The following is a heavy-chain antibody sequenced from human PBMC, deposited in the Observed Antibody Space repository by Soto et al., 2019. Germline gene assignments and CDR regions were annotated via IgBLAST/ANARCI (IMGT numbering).Heavy chain of an antibody. CDR1: GGSISSGGYY. CDR3: ARDQNGSGNYYTRYFDY. Sequence: SETLSLTCTVSGGSISSGGYYWSWIRQHPGKGLEWIGYIYYSGSTYYNPSLKSRVTISVDTSKNQFSLKLSSVTAADTAVYYCARDQNGSGNYYTRYFDYWGQGTLVTVS. D-gene: IGHD3-10*01. V-gene: IGHV4-31*03. CDR2: IYYSGST. J-gene: IGHJ4*02.